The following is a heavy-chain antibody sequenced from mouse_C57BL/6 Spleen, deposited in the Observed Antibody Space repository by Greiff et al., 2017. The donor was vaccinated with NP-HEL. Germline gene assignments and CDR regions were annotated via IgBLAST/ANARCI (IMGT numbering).Heavy chain of an antibody. D-gene: IGHD1-1*01. CDR2: IDPETGGT. CDR1: GYTFTDYE. Sequence: QVQLQQSGAELVRPGASVTLSCKASGYTFTDYEMHWVKQTPVHGLEWIGAIDPETGGTAYNQKFKGKAILTADKSSSTAYMELRSLTSEDSAVYYCTKRTRYYYGTGYFDYWGQGTTLTVSS. J-gene: IGHJ2*01. V-gene: IGHV1-15*01. CDR3: TKRTRYYYGTGYFDY.